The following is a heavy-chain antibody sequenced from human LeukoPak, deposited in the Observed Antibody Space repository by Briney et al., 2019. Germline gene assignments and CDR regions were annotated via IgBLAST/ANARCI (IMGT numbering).Heavy chain of an antibody. J-gene: IGHJ5*02. V-gene: IGHV4-59*08. D-gene: IGHD4-23*01. CDR2: IYYSGST. CDR1: GGSISSYY. Sequence: MPSETLSLTCTVSGGSISSYYWSWIRQPPGKGLEWIGYIYYSGSTNYNPSLKSRVTISVDTSKNQFSLKLSSVTAADATVYYCARQSGGYGGWFDPWGQGTLVTVSS. CDR3: ARQSGGYGGWFDP.